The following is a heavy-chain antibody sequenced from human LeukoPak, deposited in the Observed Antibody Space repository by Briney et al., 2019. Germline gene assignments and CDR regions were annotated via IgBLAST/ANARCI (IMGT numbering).Heavy chain of an antibody. D-gene: IGHD3-3*01. CDR2: ISYDGSNK. J-gene: IGHJ4*02. CDR1: GFSFSSYG. V-gene: IGHV3-30*18. Sequence: QPGRSLRLSCAASGFSFSSYGMHWVRQVPGKGLEWVAVISYDGSNKYYADSVKGRFTISRDNSKNTLYLQMNSLRAEDTAVYYCAKEDDLEWLVYWGQGALVTVSS. CDR3: AKEDDLEWLVY.